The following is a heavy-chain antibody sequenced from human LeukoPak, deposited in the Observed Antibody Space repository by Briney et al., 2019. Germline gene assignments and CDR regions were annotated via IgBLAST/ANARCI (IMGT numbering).Heavy chain of an antibody. V-gene: IGHV3-33*06. Sequence: QPGRSLRLSCAASAFTFSSCGMHWVRQAPGKGLEWVAVIWYDGSNKYYADSVKGRFTISRDNSKNTLYLQMNSLRAEDTAVYYCAKGHPFDYWGQGTLVTVSS. CDR2: IWYDGSNK. CDR3: AKGHPFDY. J-gene: IGHJ4*02. CDR1: AFTFSSCG.